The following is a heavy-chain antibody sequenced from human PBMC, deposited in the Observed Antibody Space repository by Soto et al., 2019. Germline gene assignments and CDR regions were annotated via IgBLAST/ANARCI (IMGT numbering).Heavy chain of an antibody. Sequence: SETLSLTCTVSGGSISSISYYWGWIRQPPGKGLEWIGSIYYAGNTYYTPSLKSRVTISVDTSKNQFSLKLSSVTAADTAVYYCAREGGRYCSGGSCQVDYWGQGTLVTVSS. V-gene: IGHV4-39*02. J-gene: IGHJ4*02. CDR1: GGSISSISYY. CDR2: IYYAGNT. CDR3: AREGGRYCSGGSCQVDY. D-gene: IGHD2-15*01.